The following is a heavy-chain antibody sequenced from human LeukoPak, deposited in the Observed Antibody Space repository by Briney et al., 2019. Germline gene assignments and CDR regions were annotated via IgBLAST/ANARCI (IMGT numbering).Heavy chain of an antibody. Sequence: GGSLRLSCAASGFTVSSNYMSWVRQAPGKGLECVAFITYDGSEMYYADSVKGRFTISRDNSRDTLYLQVNSLRGDDTAIYYCARNRGYTYDYDSFDPWGQGTLVTVSS. CDR2: ITYDGSEM. CDR1: GFTVSSNY. CDR3: ARNRGYTYDYDSFDP. V-gene: IGHV3-30*03. J-gene: IGHJ5*02. D-gene: IGHD5-18*01.